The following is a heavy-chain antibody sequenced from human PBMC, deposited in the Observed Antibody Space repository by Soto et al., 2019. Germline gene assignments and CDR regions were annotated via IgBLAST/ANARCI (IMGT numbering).Heavy chain of an antibody. CDR2: IYYSGST. CDR1: GGSISSGGYY. D-gene: IGHD2-2*01. V-gene: IGHV4-31*03. CDR3: ARGSHCSGTSCQYGYYYYGMDV. J-gene: IGHJ6*02. Sequence: SETLSLTCTVSGGSISSGGYYWSWIRQHPGKGLEWIGYIYYSGSTYYNPSLKSRVTISVDTSKNQFSLKLSSVTAADTAVYYCARGSHCSGTSCQYGYYYYGMDVWGQGTTVTVS.